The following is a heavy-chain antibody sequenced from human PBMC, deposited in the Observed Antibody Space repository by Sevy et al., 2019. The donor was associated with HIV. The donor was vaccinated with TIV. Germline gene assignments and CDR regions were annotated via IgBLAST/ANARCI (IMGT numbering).Heavy chain of an antibody. Sequence: SETLSLTCTVSGGSISSYYWSWIRQPPAKGLEWIGYCYYSGSTNYNPSLKSRVTISVDTSKNQFSLKLSSVTAADTAVYYCARDKVVTPASYYYYGMDVWGQGTTVTVSS. J-gene: IGHJ6*02. CDR3: ARDKVVTPASYYYYGMDV. D-gene: IGHD3-22*01. V-gene: IGHV4-59*01. CDR2: CYYSGST. CDR1: GGSISSYY.